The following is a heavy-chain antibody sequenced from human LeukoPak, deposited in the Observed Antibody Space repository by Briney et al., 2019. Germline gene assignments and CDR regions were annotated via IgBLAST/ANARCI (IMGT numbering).Heavy chain of an antibody. CDR1: GGSISSYY. J-gene: IGHJ3*02. CDR3: ARHCSSTSCYAFDI. Sequence: PSETLSLTCTVSGGSISSYYWSWIRQPPGKGLEWIGYIYYSGSTNYNPSLKSRVTISVDTSKNQFSLKLSSATAADSAVYYCARHCSSTSCYAFDIWGQGKMVTVSS. D-gene: IGHD2-2*01. V-gene: IGHV4-59*13. CDR2: IYYSGST.